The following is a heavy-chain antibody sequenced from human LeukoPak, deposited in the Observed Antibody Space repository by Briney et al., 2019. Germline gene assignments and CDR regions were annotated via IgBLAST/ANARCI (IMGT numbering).Heavy chain of an antibody. D-gene: IGHD3-3*01. CDR3: ARDRKYYDFWSGYQQGGAFDI. V-gene: IGHV3-33*01. CDR2: IWYDGSNK. CDR1: GFTFSSYG. Sequence: PGGSLRLSCAVSGFTFSSYGMHWVRQAPGKGLEWVAVIWYDGSNKYYADSVKGRFTISRDNSKNTLYLQMNSLRAEDTAVYYCARDRKYYDFWSGYQQGGAFDIWGQGTMVTVSS. J-gene: IGHJ3*02.